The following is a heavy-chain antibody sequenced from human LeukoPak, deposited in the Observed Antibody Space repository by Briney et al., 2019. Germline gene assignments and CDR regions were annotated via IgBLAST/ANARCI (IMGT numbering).Heavy chain of an antibody. CDR2: INPNSGGT. D-gene: IGHD1-26*01. J-gene: IGHJ4*02. CDR1: GYTFTGYY. V-gene: IGHV1-2*02. Sequence: ASVKVSCKASGYTFTGYYIHWVRQAPGQGLEWMGWINPNSGGTKYAQKFQGRVTMTRDTSINTAYMEVSRLRSDDTAVYYCARVFGRQLPDYWGQGTLVTVSS. CDR3: ARVFGRQLPDY.